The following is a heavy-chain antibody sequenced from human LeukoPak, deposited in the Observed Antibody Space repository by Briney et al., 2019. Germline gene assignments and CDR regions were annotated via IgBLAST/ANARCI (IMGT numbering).Heavy chain of an antibody. J-gene: IGHJ4*02. CDR2: ISGSGGST. V-gene: IGHV3-23*01. Sequence: PGGSLRLSGAASGFTFSSYAMSWVRQAPGKGLEWVSAISGSGGSTYYADSVKGRFTISRDNSKNTLYLQMNSLRAEDTAVYYCAKDYVWGSYRHQYFDYWGQGTLVTVSS. CDR1: GFTFSSYA. D-gene: IGHD3-16*02. CDR3: AKDYVWGSYRHQYFDY.